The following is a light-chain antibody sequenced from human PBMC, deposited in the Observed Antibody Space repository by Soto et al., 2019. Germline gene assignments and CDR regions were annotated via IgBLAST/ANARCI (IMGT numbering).Light chain of an antibody. CDR1: QSVSSSY. CDR3: QQYGSSALT. V-gene: IGKV3-20*01. J-gene: IGKJ4*01. CDR2: GAS. Sequence: EIVLTQSPATLSLSPGERATLSCRASQSVSSSYLVWYQQRPRQPPRLLIYGASTRAAVVPDRFSGGGSATAFILTIFRLEAEEAVAYYCQQYGSSALTFGGGTKVEIK.